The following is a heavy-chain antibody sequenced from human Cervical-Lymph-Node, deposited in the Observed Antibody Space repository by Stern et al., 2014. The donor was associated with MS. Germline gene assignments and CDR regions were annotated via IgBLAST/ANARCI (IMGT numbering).Heavy chain of an antibody. Sequence: QVQLVQSGAEVKKPGSSVKVSCKASGGTFTSYAITWVRQAPGQGLEWVGGIIPIFGTTHYSQRFQGRVTITADESASTTYMDLSSLRPEDTAVYYCTVTTDWFDPWGQGTLVTVSS. CDR3: TVTTDWFDP. D-gene: IGHD4-17*01. J-gene: IGHJ5*02. CDR1: GGTFTSYA. CDR2: IIPIFGTT. V-gene: IGHV1-69*01.